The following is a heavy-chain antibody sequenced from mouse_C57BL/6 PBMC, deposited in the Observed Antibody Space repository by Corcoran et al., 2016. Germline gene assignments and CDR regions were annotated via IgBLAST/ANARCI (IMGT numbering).Heavy chain of an antibody. CDR1: GYTFTSYG. CDR3: ARRLPQVMDF. D-gene: IGHD6-1*01. V-gene: IGHV1-81*01. J-gene: IGHJ4*01. Sequence: QVQLQQSGAELARPGASVKLSCKASGYTFTSYGISWVKQRTGQGLEWIGEIHPTSGNIYYNEKFKGKATLTAEKSSSTAYMELRSLTSEDSAVYFCARRLPQVMDFWGQGTSVTVSS. CDR2: IHPTSGNI.